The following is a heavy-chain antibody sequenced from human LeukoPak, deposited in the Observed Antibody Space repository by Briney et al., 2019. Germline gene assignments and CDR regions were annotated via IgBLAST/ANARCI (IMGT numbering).Heavy chain of an antibody. V-gene: IGHV3-23*01. Sequence: PGGSLRLSCAASGFAFSSYAMSWVRQAPGKGLEWVSAISGSGGSTYYADSVKGRFTISRDNSKNTLYLQMNSLRAEDTAVYYCARAGYGGNSDNDWFDPWGQGTLATVSS. D-gene: IGHD4-17*01. CDR1: GFAFSSYA. CDR3: ARAGYGGNSDNDWFDP. J-gene: IGHJ5*02. CDR2: ISGSGGST.